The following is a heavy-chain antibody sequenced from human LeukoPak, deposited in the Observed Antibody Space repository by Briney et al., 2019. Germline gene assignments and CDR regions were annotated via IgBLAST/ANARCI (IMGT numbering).Heavy chain of an antibody. V-gene: IGHV4-59*01. CDR3: ARDSAVAYAFDI. D-gene: IGHD2-2*01. CDR1: GGSIRSYY. J-gene: IGHJ3*02. CDR2: IHYSGST. Sequence: NASETLSLTCSVSGGSIRSYYWNWIRQSPGKGLEWIGYIHYSGSTNYNPSLKSRVTISLDTAKTQFSLNLNSVTAADTAVYYCARDSAVAYAFDIWGQGTMVTVSS.